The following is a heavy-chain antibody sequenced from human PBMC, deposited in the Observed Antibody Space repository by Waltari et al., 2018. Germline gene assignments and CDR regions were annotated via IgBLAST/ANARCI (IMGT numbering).Heavy chain of an antibody. V-gene: IGHV3-48*04. CDR1: GFTLSSYS. Sequence: EVQLVESGGGLVQPGGSLRLSCAASGFTLSSYSMNWVRPAPGKGLEWVSYISSSSSTIYYADSVKGRFTISRDNAKNSLYLQMNSLRAEDTAVYYCARANTVTKVYYYYYMDVWGKGTTVTVSS. CDR2: ISSSSSTI. CDR3: ARANTVTKVYYYYYMDV. D-gene: IGHD4-17*01. J-gene: IGHJ6*03.